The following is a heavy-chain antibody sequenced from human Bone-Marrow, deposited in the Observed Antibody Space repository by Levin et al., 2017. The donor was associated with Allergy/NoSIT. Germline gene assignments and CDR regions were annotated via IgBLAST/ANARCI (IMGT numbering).Heavy chain of an antibody. Sequence: SETLSLTCAVDGGSFSGYYWTWIRLAPGKGLEWIGEINHSGSPNYNPSLKSRVTISIDTSTSQVSLMLSSVTAAATAVYYCAGGVAWTQIWSPNYYFLDVWGKGTTVTVSS. J-gene: IGHJ6*03. CDR2: INHSGSP. CDR3: AGGVAWTQIWSPNYYFLDV. V-gene: IGHV4-34*01. D-gene: IGHD5-18*01. CDR1: GGSFSGYY.